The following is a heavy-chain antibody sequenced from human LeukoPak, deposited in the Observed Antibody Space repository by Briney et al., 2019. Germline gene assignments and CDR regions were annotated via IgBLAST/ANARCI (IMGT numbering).Heavy chain of an antibody. CDR2: IIPIYGTV. Sequence: GASVKVSCKASGYTFTSYGISWVRQAPGQGLEWMGGIIPIYGTVKYAQKFQGRVTITADASTSTAYMELSSLRSQDTAIYYCATHYYGSETYAFDIWGQGTMVTVSS. D-gene: IGHD3-10*01. V-gene: IGHV1-69*13. CDR1: GYTFTSYG. J-gene: IGHJ3*02. CDR3: ATHYYGSETYAFDI.